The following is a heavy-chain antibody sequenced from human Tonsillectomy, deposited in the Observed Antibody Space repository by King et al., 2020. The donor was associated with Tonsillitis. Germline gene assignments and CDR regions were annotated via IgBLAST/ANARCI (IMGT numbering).Heavy chain of an antibody. J-gene: IGHJ3*02. CDR2: ISSSGRTI. V-gene: IGHV3-48*03. CDR3: AREDGDADAFDI. CDR1: GFTFSSYE. D-gene: IGHD5-24*01. Sequence: EVQLVESGGGLVQPGGSLRLSCAASGFTFSSYEMNWVRQAPGKGLEWVSFISSSGRTIYYGDSEKGRFTISRDNAKNSLYLQMNTLRAEDTAIYYCAREDGDADAFDIWGQGTMVTVSS.